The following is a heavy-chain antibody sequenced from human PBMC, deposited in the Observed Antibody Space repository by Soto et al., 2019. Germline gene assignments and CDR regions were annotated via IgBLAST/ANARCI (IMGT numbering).Heavy chain of an antibody. CDR1: GGSISSGGYY. Sequence: QVQLQESGPGLVKPSQTLSLTCTVSGGSISSGGYYWSWIPQHPGKGLEWIGYIYYSGSTYYNPSLKSRVTISVDTSKNQLSLKLSSVTAADTAVYYCARAYGSGYMDVWGQGTTVTVSS. J-gene: IGHJ6*02. D-gene: IGHD3-10*01. V-gene: IGHV4-31*03. CDR2: IYYSGST. CDR3: ARAYGSGYMDV.